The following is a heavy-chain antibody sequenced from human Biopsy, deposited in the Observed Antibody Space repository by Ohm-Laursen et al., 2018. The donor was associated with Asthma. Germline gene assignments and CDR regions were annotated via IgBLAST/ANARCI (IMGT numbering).Heavy chain of an antibody. J-gene: IGHJ6*02. CDR3: ARCQVGYSSGWSLLLKKIYYSGMDV. V-gene: IGHV1-69*13. D-gene: IGHD6-19*01. CDR2: IMTVFGTT. Sequence: SVKVSCKVPGGTSSNFAISWVRQAPGQGLEWLGGIMTVFGTTNYAQKFQGRVTITADESTSTAYMEVTSLRSEDTAIYYCARCQVGYSSGWSLLLKKIYYSGMDVWGQGTAVTVSS. CDR1: GGTSSNFA.